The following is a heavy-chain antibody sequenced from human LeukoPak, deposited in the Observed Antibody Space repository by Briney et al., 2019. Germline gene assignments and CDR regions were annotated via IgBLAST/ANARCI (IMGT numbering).Heavy chain of an antibody. J-gene: IGHJ4*02. CDR3: ANQPRTHSSSPYFDY. CDR2: ISSSGGST. D-gene: IGHD6-6*01. Sequence: GGSLRLSCAASGFTFSSYAMSWVRQAPGKGLEWVSAISSSGGSTYYADSVKGRFTISRDNSKNTLYLQMNSLRAEDTAVYYCANQPRTHSSSPYFDYWGQGTLVTVSS. CDR1: GFTFSSYA. V-gene: IGHV3-23*01.